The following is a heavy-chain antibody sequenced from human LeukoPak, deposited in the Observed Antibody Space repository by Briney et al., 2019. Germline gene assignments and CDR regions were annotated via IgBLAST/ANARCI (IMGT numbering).Heavy chain of an antibody. CDR2: IKPDGGFT. CDR1: GFSFSTYW. Sequence: GGSLRLSCAASGFSFSTYWMYWVRQVPGKGLEWVSRIKPDGGFTAYADSVKGRFSISSDNAKNSLYLQMNSLRAEDTAVYYCAREERDGYNYYWYFDLWGRGTLVTVSS. CDR3: AREERDGYNYYWYFDL. D-gene: IGHD5-24*01. J-gene: IGHJ2*01. V-gene: IGHV3-74*01.